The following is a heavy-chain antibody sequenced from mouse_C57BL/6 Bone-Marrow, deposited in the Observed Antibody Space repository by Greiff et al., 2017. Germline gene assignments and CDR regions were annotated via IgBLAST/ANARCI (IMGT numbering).Heavy chain of an antibody. V-gene: IGHV1-85*01. D-gene: IGHD1-1*01. Sequence: LVESGPELVKPGASVKLSCKASGYTFTSYDINWVKQRPGQGLEWIGWIYPRAGSTKYNEKFKGKATLTVDTSSSTAYMELHSLTSEDSAVYFCARDYGSSYWYFDVWGTGTTVTVSS. CDR1: GYTFTSYD. CDR3: ARDYGSSYWYFDV. CDR2: IYPRAGST. J-gene: IGHJ1*03.